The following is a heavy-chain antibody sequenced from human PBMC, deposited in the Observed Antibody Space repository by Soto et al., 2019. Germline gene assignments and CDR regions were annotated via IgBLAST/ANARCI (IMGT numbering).Heavy chain of an antibody. CDR3: AAEFYSGGRCCSFDL. Sequence: ASVRVSCKTSGFTFSNSAVQWVRQARGQRLEWIAWIIVGSHNTNYAQNFQGRLTVTTDTSTSTAYMELTSLTSEDTAIYYCAAEFYSGGRCCSFDLWGQGTMVTVS. CDR2: IIVGSHNT. J-gene: IGHJ3*01. D-gene: IGHD2-15*01. V-gene: IGHV1-58*01. CDR1: GFTFSNSA.